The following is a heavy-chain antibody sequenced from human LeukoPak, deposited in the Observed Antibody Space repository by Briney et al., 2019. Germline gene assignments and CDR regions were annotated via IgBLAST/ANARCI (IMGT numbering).Heavy chain of an antibody. CDR2: ISGSGGST. Sequence: GGSLRLSCAASGFTFSSYAMSWVRQAPGKGLEWVSTISGSGGSTYYADSVKGRFTISRDNSKNTLYLQMNSLRAEDTAVYYCAKDRRCSGGSCYLNWFDPGGQGTLVTVSS. J-gene: IGHJ5*02. D-gene: IGHD2-15*01. V-gene: IGHV3-23*01. CDR3: AKDRRCSGGSCYLNWFDP. CDR1: GFTFSSYA.